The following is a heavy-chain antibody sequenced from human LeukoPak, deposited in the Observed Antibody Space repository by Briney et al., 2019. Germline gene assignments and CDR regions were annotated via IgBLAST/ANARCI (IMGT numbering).Heavy chain of an antibody. Sequence: PGGSLRLSCAASGFTFSSYWMHWVRQAPGKGLVWVSRIISDGSMTDYADSVKGRFTISRDNAKNTLYLQLNSLRAEDTALYYCARGYSGDKGGFDSWGQGTLVTVSS. CDR3: ARGYSGDKGGFDS. J-gene: IGHJ4*02. V-gene: IGHV3-74*01. CDR1: GFTFSSYW. D-gene: IGHD1-26*01. CDR2: IISDGSMT.